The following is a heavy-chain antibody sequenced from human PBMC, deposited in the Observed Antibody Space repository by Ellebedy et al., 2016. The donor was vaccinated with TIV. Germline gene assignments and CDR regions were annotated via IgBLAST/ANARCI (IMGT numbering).Heavy chain of an antibody. D-gene: IGHD3-16*01. V-gene: IGHV4-39*01. J-gene: IGHJ5*02. CDR1: AGSISSSSYY. CDR2: LYYSGNA. CDR3: AGGTRGGLWFDP. Sequence: MPSETLSLTCTVSAGSISSSSYYWGWIRQPPGKGLEWIGSLYYSGNAYYNSSLRSRVTISVDTSKNQFSLKLSSVTAADTAVYYCAGGTRGGLWFDPWGQGTLVTVSS.